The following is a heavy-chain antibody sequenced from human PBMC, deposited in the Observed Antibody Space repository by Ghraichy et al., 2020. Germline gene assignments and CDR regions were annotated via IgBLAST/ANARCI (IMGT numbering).Heavy chain of an antibody. CDR2: ISHSGST. V-gene: IGHV4-34*01. CDR3: ARGGGITGTFSLPQY. D-gene: IGHD1-7*01. CDR1: GGSLSGYY. J-gene: IGHJ1*01. Sequence: SETLSLTCAVYGGSLSGYYWSWIRQPPGKGLEWIGEISHSGSTNYNPSLKSRVFISVDTSENQFSLKLSSVTAADTAVYYCARGGGITGTFSLPQYWGRGTLVTVSS.